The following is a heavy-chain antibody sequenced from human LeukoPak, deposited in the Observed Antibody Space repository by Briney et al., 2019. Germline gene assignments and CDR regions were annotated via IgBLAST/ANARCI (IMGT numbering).Heavy chain of an antibody. D-gene: IGHD3-3*01. J-gene: IGHJ4*02. CDR3: ARVAPGTFWSGYPYYFDY. CDR2: IYYSGST. CDR1: GGSISSYY. Sequence: PSETLSLTCTVSGGSISSYYWSWIRQPPGKGLEWIGYIYYSGSTNYNPSLKSRVTISVDTSKNQFPLKLSSVTAADTAVYYCARVAPGTFWSGYPYYFDYWGQGTLVTVSS. V-gene: IGHV4-59*01.